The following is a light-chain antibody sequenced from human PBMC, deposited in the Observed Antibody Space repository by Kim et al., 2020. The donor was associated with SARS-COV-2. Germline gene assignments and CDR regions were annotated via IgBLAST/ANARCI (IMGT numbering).Light chain of an antibody. V-gene: IGKV3-20*01. J-gene: IGKJ4*01. CDR2: GAS. CDR1: QSVTNNY. CDR3: QQYGSSPR. Sequence: LSPGERATLSCRASQSVTNNYLAWYQQKPGQTPRLLIYGASSRATGIPDRFSGSGSGTDFTLTISRLDPEDFAVYYCQQYGSSPRFGGGTKVDIK.